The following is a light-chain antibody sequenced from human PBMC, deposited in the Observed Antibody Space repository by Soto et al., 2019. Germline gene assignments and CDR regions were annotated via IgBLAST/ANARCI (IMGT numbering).Light chain of an antibody. CDR2: EVS. CDR3: SSYSGTNYHYV. CDR1: SSDVGGYNY. Sequence: QSVLTQPPSASGSFGQSVTISCTGTSSDVGGYNYVSWYQQHPGISPKLMIYEVSERPSGVPDCFSGFKSGNTASLTVSGFQADDEADYYCSSYSGTNYHYVFGTGTKVTVL. J-gene: IGLJ1*01. V-gene: IGLV2-8*01.